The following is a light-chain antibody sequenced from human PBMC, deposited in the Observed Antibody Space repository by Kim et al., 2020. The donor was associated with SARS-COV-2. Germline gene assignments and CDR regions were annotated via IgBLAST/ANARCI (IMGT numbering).Light chain of an antibody. CDR3: QQSYSTPFT. CDR2: AAS. J-gene: IGKJ4*01. Sequence: DIKMTQSPSSLSASVGDRVTITCRASQSISSYLNRYQQKPGKAPKLLIYAASSLQSGVPSRFSGSGSGTDFTLTISSLQPEDFATYYCQQSYSTPFTFGGGTKVDIK. V-gene: IGKV1-39*01. CDR1: QSISSY.